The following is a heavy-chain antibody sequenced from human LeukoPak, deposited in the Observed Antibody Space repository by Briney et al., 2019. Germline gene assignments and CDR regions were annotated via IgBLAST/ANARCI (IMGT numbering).Heavy chain of an antibody. CDR2: LWYDGSSK. V-gene: IGHV3-33*01. CDR3: ARDPPTRQYTNSFSLDY. CDR1: GFTFSSYA. Sequence: QPGMSLRLSCAASGFTFSSYAMHWVRQAPGKGLQWVAVLWYDGSSKYYADSVKGRYTISRDNSKNTLYLHLNSLRADDTAVYYCARDPPTRQYTNSFSLDYWGQGTLVTVSS. J-gene: IGHJ4*02. D-gene: IGHD6-13*01.